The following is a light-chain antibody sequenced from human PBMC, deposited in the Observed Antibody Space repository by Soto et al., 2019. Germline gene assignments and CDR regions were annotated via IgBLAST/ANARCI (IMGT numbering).Light chain of an antibody. V-gene: IGKV3-15*01. CDR1: QSVSSD. J-gene: IGKJ1*01. CDR2: AAS. Sequence: EIVLTQSPDTLSLSPGERATLSCRASQSVSSDYLVWYQQKAGQAPRLLIYAASTRATGIPARFSGSGSGTEFTLTISSLQSEDFAVYYCQQYSIWRTFGQGTKVDIK. CDR3: QQYSIWRT.